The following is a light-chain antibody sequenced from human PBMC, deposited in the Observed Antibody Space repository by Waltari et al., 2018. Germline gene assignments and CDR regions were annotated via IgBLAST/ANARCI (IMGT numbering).Light chain of an antibody. CDR3: QQRRDWPLT. CDR1: QSFTNY. V-gene: IGKV3-11*01. J-gene: IGKJ4*01. CDR2: DTS. Sequence: SRRASQSFTNYLAWYQQKPGQAPRLLIYDTSNRATGIPARFSGSGFGTDFTLTISSLEPEDFAVYYCQQRRDWPLTFGGGTKVEIK.